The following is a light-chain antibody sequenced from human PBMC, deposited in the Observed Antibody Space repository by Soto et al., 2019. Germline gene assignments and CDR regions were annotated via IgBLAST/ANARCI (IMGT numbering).Light chain of an antibody. V-gene: IGKV3-20*01. CDR1: QSVSSNY. CDR2: GAS. Sequence: EIGLTQSPGTLSLSPGERATLSCRASQSVSSNYLAWYQQKPGQAPRLLIYGASRRATGIPDRFSGSGSGTDFTLTISRLEPEDFAVYYCQQYGSSLYTFGQGTKLEIK. CDR3: QQYGSSLYT. J-gene: IGKJ2*01.